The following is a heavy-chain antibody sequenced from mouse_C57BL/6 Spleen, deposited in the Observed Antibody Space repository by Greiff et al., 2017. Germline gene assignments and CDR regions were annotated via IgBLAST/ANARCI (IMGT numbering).Heavy chain of an antibody. Sequence: QVQLKQSGAELARPGASVKMSCKASGYTFTSYTMHWVKQRPGQGLEWIGYINPSSGYTKYNQKFKDKATLTADKSSSTAYMQLSSLTSEDSAVYYWARGGYGNYWYFDVWGTGTTVTVSS. D-gene: IGHD2-1*01. J-gene: IGHJ1*03. CDR2: INPSSGYT. CDR1: GYTFTSYT. V-gene: IGHV1-4*01. CDR3: ARGGYGNYWYFDV.